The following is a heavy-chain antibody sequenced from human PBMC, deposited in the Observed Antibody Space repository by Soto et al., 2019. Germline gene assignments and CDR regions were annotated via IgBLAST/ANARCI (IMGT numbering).Heavy chain of an antibody. J-gene: IGHJ4*02. CDR2: IYSGGST. CDR1: GLTVSSNY. V-gene: IGHV3-53*01. Sequence: GGSLRLSCAASGLTVSSNYMSWVRQAPGKGLEWVSVIYSGGSTYYADSVKGRFTISRDNSKNTAYLQMNSLRAEDTAIYYCARDPPNYYDTTGFDYWRQGNLVTVPS. D-gene: IGHD3-22*01. CDR3: ARDPPNYYDTTGFDY.